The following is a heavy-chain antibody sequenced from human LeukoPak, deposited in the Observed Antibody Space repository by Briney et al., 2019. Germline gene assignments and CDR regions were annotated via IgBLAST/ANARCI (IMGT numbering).Heavy chain of an antibody. V-gene: IGHV3-23*03. D-gene: IGHD6-19*01. Sequence: PGGSLRLSCSASGFTFNTYAMSWVRQAPGKGLEWVSVIYSGGSTFYADSVKGRFTISRDNSKNTLYLQMNSLRPEDTAVYYCARDPDSSGWQTYFDYWGQGTLVTVSS. CDR2: IYSGGST. CDR1: GFTFNTYA. J-gene: IGHJ4*02. CDR3: ARDPDSSGWQTYFDY.